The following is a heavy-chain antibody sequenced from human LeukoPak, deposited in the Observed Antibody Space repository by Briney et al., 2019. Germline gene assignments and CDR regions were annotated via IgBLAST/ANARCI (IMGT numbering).Heavy chain of an antibody. Sequence: GRGERLSCAGCGWTFSRFSIQWVGQAPGRGGEGVTVISHDGRKKFYAGSVKGRFTISRDNAKNTLFLEMKSRRGGDRGGYFWGRQRSEGVVYKWIQACQENYGIHLWGREPTLPLPS. J-gene: IGHJ6*02. CDR3: GRQRSEGVVYKWIQACQENYGIHL. D-gene: IGHD5-18*01. CDR1: GWTFSRFS. CDR2: ISHDGRKK. V-gene: IGHV3-30*04.